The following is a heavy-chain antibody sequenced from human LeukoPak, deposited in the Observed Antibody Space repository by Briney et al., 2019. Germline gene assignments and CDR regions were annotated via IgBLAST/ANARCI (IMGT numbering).Heavy chain of an antibody. J-gene: IGHJ3*01. CDR3: ATRRDGYNWLAFDV. CDR2: ISGSGDRT. CDR1: GVTLNNYA. V-gene: IGHV3-23*01. Sequence: GGSLRLSCAGSGVTLNNYAMSWVRQAPGKGLEWVSTISGSGDRTFNADSVKGRVTISRDNSKNTLYLQMNSLRAEDTAVYYCATRRDGYNWLAFDVWGQGTMVTVSS. D-gene: IGHD5-24*01.